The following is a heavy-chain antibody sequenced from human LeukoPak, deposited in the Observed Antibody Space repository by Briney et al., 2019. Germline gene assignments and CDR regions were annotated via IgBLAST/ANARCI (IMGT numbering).Heavy chain of an antibody. CDR2: IYHSGST. V-gene: IGHV4-4*02. Sequence: SGTLSLTCAVSGDPISSSTWWSWVRQPPGKGLEWIGEIYHSGSTNYNPSLKSRVTISVDKSKNQLSLKLRSVTAADTAMYYCARGISWFDPWGQGTLVTVSS. CDR3: ARGISWFDP. CDR1: GDPISSSTW. J-gene: IGHJ5*02.